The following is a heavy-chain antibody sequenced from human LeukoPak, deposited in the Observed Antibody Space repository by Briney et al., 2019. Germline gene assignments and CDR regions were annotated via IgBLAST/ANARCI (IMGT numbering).Heavy chain of an antibody. Sequence: GGSLRLSCAASGFTFSSYEMNWVRQAPGKGLEWVSYISRSGTTIYYADSVKGRFTISRDNAKNSLFLQMNSLRAEDTAVYYCARASGYTYGDFDYWGQGTLVTVSS. J-gene: IGHJ4*02. D-gene: IGHD5-18*01. CDR1: GFTFSSYE. V-gene: IGHV3-48*03. CDR2: ISRSGTTI. CDR3: ARASGYTYGDFDY.